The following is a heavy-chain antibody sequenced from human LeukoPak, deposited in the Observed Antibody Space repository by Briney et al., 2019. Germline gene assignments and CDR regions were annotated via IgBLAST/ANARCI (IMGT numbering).Heavy chain of an antibody. Sequence: GGSLRLSCAASGFTFGRHWRSWVRQAPGKGLEWVAHMNQGGSETTNVDSVKGRFTISRDDAKNLVFLQMNSLRVEDTAMYDCARDGVAGGFDYWGQGILVTVSS. CDR1: GFTFGRHW. J-gene: IGHJ4*02. D-gene: IGHD6-19*01. CDR3: ARDGVAGGFDY. CDR2: MNQGGSET. V-gene: IGHV3-7*01.